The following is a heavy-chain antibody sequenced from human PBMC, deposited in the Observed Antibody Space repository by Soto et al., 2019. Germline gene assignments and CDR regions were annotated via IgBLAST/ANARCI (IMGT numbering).Heavy chain of an antibody. J-gene: IGHJ6*03. V-gene: IGHV3-23*01. CDR2: ISGSGGST. Sequence: EVQLLESGGGLVQPGGSLRLSCAASGFTFSSYAMSWVRQAPGKGLEWVSAISGSGGSTYYADSVKGRFTISRDNSKNTLYLQMNSLRAEDTAVYYCAKDPLPGGDYALYYYYYYMDVWGKGTTVTVSS. CDR3: AKDPLPGGDYALYYYYYYMDV. D-gene: IGHD4-17*01. CDR1: GFTFSSYA.